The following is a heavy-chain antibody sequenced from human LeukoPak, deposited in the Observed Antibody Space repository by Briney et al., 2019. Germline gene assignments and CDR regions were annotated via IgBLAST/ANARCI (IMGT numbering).Heavy chain of an antibody. CDR3: ARADGGWYYFDY. CDR1: GGSISSGSYY. J-gene: IGHJ4*02. V-gene: IGHV4-61*02. CDR2: IYTSGST. Sequence: SETLSLTCTVSGGSISSGSYYWSWIRQPAGQGLDWIGRIYTSGSTNYNPSLKRRVTISVDTSKNQFSLKLSSVTAADTAVYYCARADGGWYYFDYWGQGTLVTVSS. D-gene: IGHD6-19*01.